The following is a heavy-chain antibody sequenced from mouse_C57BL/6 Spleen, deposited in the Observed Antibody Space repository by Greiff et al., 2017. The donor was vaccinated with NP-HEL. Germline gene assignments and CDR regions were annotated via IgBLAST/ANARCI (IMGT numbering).Heavy chain of an antibody. CDR1: GYAFSSSW. CDR3: ARRGAGKYFDY. CDR2: IYPGDGDT. D-gene: IGHD3-3*01. V-gene: IGHV1-82*01. J-gene: IGHJ2*01. Sequence: QVTLKVSGPELVKPGASVKISCKASGYAFSSSWMNWVKQRPGKGLEWIGRIYPGDGDTNYNGKFKGKATLTADKSSSTAYMQLSSLTSEDSAVYFCARRGAGKYFDYWGQGTTLTVSS.